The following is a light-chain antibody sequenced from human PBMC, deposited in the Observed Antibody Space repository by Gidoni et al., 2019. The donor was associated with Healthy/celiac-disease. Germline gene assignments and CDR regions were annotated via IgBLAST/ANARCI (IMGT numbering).Light chain of an antibody. Sequence: IQWTQSPSSLSASVGDRVTITCRASQGISSYLAWYQQKPGKAPKLLIYAASTLQIGVPTRFSGSGSGTEFTLTISSLQPEDFATYYCQQLNSYPYTFGQGTKLEIK. CDR2: AAS. CDR1: QGISSY. CDR3: QQLNSYPYT. V-gene: IGKV1-9*01. J-gene: IGKJ2*01.